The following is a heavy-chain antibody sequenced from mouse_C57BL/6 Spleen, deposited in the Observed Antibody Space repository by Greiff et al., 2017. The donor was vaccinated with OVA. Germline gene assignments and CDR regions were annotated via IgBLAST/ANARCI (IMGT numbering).Heavy chain of an antibody. V-gene: IGHV1-53*01. CDR1: GYTFTSYW. Sequence: QVQLQQPGTELVKPGASVKLSCKASGYTFTSYWMHWVKQRPGQGLEWIGNINPSNGGTNYNEKFKSKATLTVDNSSSTAYMQLSSLTSEDSAVYYCARSPIYYYGSSYDWYFDVWGTGTTVTVSS. J-gene: IGHJ1*03. D-gene: IGHD1-1*01. CDR3: ARSPIYYYGSSYDWYFDV. CDR2: INPSNGGT.